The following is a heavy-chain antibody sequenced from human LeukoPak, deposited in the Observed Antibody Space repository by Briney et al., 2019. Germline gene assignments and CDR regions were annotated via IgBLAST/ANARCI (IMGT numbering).Heavy chain of an antibody. J-gene: IGHJ4*02. CDR2: IHGGGAT. CDR3: AKAQKYTSDIAY. CDR1: GFTFTSYA. D-gene: IGHD6-19*01. Sequence: GPSLRLSCAAAGFTFTSYAMSSARQPPGKGLESHSAIHGGGATISSPSGRGRFPFSRETSKNTLYLQMNSMRAEDKALHCFAKAQKYTSDIAYWGEGCLVTV. V-gene: IGHV3-23*01.